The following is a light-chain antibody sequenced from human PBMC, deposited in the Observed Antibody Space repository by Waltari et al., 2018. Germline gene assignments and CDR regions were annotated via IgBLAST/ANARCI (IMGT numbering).Light chain of an antibody. CDR1: QDIRND. CDR3: LQDYTYPMT. V-gene: IGKV1-6*01. CDR2: ATS. J-gene: IGKJ1*01. Sequence: AIQMTQSPSSLSASVGDRVTITCRASQDIRNDLGWSQQKPGKAPKLLIYATSTLQSGVPSRFSGSGSGTDFSLTINSLQAEDFATYYCLQDYTYPMTFGQGTKVEVK.